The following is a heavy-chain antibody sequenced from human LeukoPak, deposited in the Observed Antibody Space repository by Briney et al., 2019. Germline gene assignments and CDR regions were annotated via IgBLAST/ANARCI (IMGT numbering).Heavy chain of an antibody. CDR2: IYHSGST. CDR1: GYSISSDSY. J-gene: IGHJ6*03. D-gene: IGHD1-1*01. Sequence: SETLSLTCAVSGYSISSDSYWGWIRQPPGKGLEWIGSIYHSGSTYYNSSLKRRVTISVDTSKNQFSLKLSPVTAADTAVYFCARGSRTTAFHFYYYMDVWGKGTTVTVSS. V-gene: IGHV4-38-2*01. CDR3: ARGSRTTAFHFYYYMDV.